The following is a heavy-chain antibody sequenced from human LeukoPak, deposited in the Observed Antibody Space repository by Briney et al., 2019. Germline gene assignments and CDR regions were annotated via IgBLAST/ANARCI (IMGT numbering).Heavy chain of an antibody. CDR3: ARHVPQTYYYDSSGLTDDAFDI. CDR1: GGSISSYY. V-gene: IGHV4-59*08. Sequence: SETLSLTCTVSGGSISSYYWSWIRQPPGKGLEWIGYIYYSGSTNYNPSLKSRLTISVDTSKNQFSLKLSSVTAADTAVYYCARHVPQTYYYDSSGLTDDAFDIWGQGTMVTVSS. D-gene: IGHD3-22*01. J-gene: IGHJ3*02. CDR2: IYYSGST.